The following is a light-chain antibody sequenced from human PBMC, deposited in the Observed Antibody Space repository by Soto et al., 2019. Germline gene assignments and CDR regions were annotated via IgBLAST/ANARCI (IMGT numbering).Light chain of an antibody. CDR3: CTYAGSSTFV. CDR2: EVS. Sequence: QSALTQPASVSGSPGQSITISCTGTSSDVGSYNLVSWYQQHPGKAPKLMNSEVSKRPSGVSNRFSGSKSGNTASLAISGLQAEDEADYYCCTYAGSSTFVFGGGTKLTVL. V-gene: IGLV2-23*02. CDR1: SSDVGSYNL. J-gene: IGLJ2*01.